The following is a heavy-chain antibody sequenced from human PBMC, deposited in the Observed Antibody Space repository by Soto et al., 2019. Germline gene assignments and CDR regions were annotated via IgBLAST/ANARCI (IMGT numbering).Heavy chain of an antibody. CDR1: GVSVSSGSYC. V-gene: IGHV4-61*01. CDR2: IYYSGST. J-gene: IGHJ4*02. Sequence: ASETLSLTCTVSGVSVSSGSYCWSWIRQPPGKGLEWIGYIYYSGSTNYNPSLKSRVTISVDTSKNQFSLKLSSVTAADTAVYYCARGAGDYYDSSGPTLDYWGQGTLVTVSS. D-gene: IGHD3-22*01. CDR3: ARGAGDYYDSSGPTLDY.